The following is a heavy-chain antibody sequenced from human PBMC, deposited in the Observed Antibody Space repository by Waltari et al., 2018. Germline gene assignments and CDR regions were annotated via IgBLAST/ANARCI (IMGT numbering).Heavy chain of an antibody. J-gene: IGHJ5*02. CDR2: NYYSGSA. V-gene: IGHV4-39*01. D-gene: IGHD2-15*01. Sequence: QVHLQESGPELVEPSDTLYLTCTVSNFPIHSGPYYLGWIRQPAGKGPEWIGNNYYSGSAYYNPSLESRVAISVDTSRNKFFLSLTSVTAADAAVYYCARAECSTSSCFFVSGFDPWGQGIHVTVSS. CDR1: NFPIHSGPYY. CDR3: ARAECSTSSCFFVSGFDP.